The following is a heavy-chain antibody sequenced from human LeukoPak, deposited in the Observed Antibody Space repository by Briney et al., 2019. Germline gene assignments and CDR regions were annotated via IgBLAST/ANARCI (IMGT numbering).Heavy chain of an antibody. V-gene: IGHV3-23*01. CDR3: AKLGGPYNWDYAGLNYMDV. Sequence: GGSLRLSCAASGFTFNSYAMSWVRQAPGKGLEWVSGISGSGVNTYYADSVKGRFTISRDNSKNTLYLQMNRLRAEDTAVYYCAKLGGPYNWDYAGLNYMDVWGKGTTVTVSS. CDR1: GFTFNSYA. J-gene: IGHJ6*03. CDR2: ISGSGVNT. D-gene: IGHD1-7*01.